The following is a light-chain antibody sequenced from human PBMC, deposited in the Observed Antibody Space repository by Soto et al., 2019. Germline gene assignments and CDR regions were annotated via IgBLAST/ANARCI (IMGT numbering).Light chain of an antibody. CDR1: QSLSSS. CDR2: GAS. Sequence: EIVLTQSPATLSLSPGERGTLCCWSSQSLSSSFAWFQQKPGQAPRLLIYGASNRAAGIPDRFGGSGSGTDFTLTISRLEPEDFAVYYCQQYGSSPQITFGQGTRLEIK. J-gene: IGKJ5*01. V-gene: IGKV3-20*01. CDR3: QQYGSSPQIT.